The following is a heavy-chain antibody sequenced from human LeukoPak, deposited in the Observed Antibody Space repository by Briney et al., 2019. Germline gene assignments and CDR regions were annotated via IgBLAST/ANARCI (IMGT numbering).Heavy chain of an antibody. Sequence: SLRLSCAASGFTFDDYAMHWVRQAPGKGLEWVSGISWNSGSIGYADSVKGRFTISRDNAKNSLYLQMNSLRAEDMALYYCARQGDSSDLDAFDIWGQGTMVTVSS. CDR3: ARQGDSSDLDAFDI. D-gene: IGHD3-22*01. CDR2: ISWNSGSI. CDR1: GFTFDDYA. V-gene: IGHV3-9*03. J-gene: IGHJ3*02.